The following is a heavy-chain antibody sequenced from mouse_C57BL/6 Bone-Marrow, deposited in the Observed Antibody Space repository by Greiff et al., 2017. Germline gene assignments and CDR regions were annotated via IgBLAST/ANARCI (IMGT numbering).Heavy chain of an antibody. CDR3: ARDAGDTTPFAY. V-gene: IGHV7-1*01. D-gene: IGHD1-1*01. CDR2: SRNKANDYTT. Sequence: EVQGVESGGGLVQSGRSLRLSCATSGFTFSDFYMEWVRQAPGKGLEWIAASRNKANDYTTEYSASVKGRFIVSRDTSQSILYLQMNALRAEDTAIYYCARDAGDTTPFAYWGQGTLVTVSA. CDR1: GFTFSDFY. J-gene: IGHJ3*01.